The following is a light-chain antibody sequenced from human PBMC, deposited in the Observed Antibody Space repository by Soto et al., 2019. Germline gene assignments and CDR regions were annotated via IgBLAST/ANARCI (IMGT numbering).Light chain of an antibody. CDR3: SSYAGGNSVL. Sequence: QSALTQPPSASGSPGQSVTISCTGTSSDVGGYNYVSWYQQHPGKVPKLMIYEVSKRPSGVPDRFSGSKSGNTASLTVSGLQPEDEAEYYCSSYAGGNSVLFGGGTKLTVL. CDR2: EVS. CDR1: SSDVGGYNY. J-gene: IGLJ2*01. V-gene: IGLV2-8*01.